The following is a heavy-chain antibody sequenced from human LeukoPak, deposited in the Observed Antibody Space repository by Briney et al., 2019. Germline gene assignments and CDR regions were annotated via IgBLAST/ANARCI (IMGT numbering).Heavy chain of an antibody. CDR3: ASQRSSSSDTSCLDY. CDR1: GFTFSSYG. Sequence: GGSLRLSCAASGFTFSSYGMSWVRQAPGKGLEWVSAISGSGGSTYYADSVKGRFTISRDNSKNTLYLQMNSLRAEDTAVYYCASQRSSSSDTSCLDYWGQGTLVTVSS. J-gene: IGHJ4*02. D-gene: IGHD6-6*01. CDR2: ISGSGGST. V-gene: IGHV3-23*01.